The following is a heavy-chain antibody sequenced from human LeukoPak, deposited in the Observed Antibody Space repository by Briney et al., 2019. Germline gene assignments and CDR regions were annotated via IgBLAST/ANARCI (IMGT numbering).Heavy chain of an antibody. V-gene: IGHV3-30*03. J-gene: IGHJ5*02. D-gene: IGHD2-15*01. CDR3: ARVRYCSGGSCYGNWYDP. CDR2: ISYDGSNK. CDR1: GFTFSSYG. Sequence: PGGSLRLSCAASGFTFSSYGMHWVRQAPGKGLEWVAVISYDGSNKYYADSVKGRFTISRDNSKNTLYLQMNSLRAEDTAVYYCARVRYCSGGSCYGNWYDPWGQGTLVTVSS.